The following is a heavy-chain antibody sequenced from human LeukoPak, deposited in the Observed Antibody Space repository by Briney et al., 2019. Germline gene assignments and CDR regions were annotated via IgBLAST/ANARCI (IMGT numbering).Heavy chain of an antibody. Sequence: GGSLRLSCAASGFTFSSYEMNWVRQVPGKGLEWVSYISSSGSTIYYADSVKGRFTISRDNAKTSLYLQMNSLRAEDTAVYYCARESVAGNYYYGMDVWGKGTTVTVSS. CDR3: ARESVAGNYYYGMDV. D-gene: IGHD6-19*01. V-gene: IGHV3-48*03. CDR2: ISSSGSTI. CDR1: GFTFSSYE. J-gene: IGHJ6*04.